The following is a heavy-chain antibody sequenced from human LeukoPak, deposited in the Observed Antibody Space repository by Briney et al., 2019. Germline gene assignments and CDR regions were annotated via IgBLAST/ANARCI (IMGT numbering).Heavy chain of an antibody. J-gene: IGHJ4*02. CDR3: AKVKGYGRNPVDY. D-gene: IGHD4-23*01. CDR2: ISGSGGST. Sequence: SGGSLRLSCAASGFTFSNYAMSWVRQAPGKGLEWVSAISGSGGSTYYADSVKGRFTISRDNSKNTLYLQMNSLRAEDTAVYYCAKVKGYGRNPVDYWGQGSLVTVSS. CDR1: GFTFSNYA. V-gene: IGHV3-23*01.